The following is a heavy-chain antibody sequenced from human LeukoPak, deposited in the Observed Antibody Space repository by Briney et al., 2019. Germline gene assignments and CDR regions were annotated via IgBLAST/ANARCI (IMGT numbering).Heavy chain of an antibody. CDR3: ARVLAAAGIPNFYYYYYYMDV. V-gene: IGHV4-39*07. J-gene: IGHJ6*03. D-gene: IGHD6-13*01. Sequence: PSETLSLTCTVSGGSISSSSYYWGWIRQPPGKGLEWIGSIYYSGSTYYNPSLKRRVTKSVDTSKNQFSLKLRSVTAADTPVYYWARVLAAAGIPNFYYYYYYMDVWGKGTTVTVSS. CDR1: GGSISSSSYY. CDR2: IYYSGST.